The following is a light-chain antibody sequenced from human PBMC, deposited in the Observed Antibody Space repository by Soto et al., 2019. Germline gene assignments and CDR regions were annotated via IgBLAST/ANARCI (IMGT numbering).Light chain of an antibody. J-gene: IGKJ2*01. V-gene: IGKV3-11*01. Sequence: EVVLTQSPATLSLSPGERATLSCWASQSVSNYLAWYQQKPGQAPRLLIYDASNRATGIPARFSASGSGTDFTLTISSLEPEDFAVYFCQHRYNWPYSFGQGTKLEIK. CDR3: QHRYNWPYS. CDR2: DAS. CDR1: QSVSNY.